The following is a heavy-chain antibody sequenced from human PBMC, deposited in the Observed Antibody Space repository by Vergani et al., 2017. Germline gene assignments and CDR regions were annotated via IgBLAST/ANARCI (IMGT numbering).Heavy chain of an antibody. Sequence: QVHLVQSGAEVKKPWSPVKVSCQASGDRFSGYAFNWVRQSPGQGLEWMGGIIPIFGTTNYAQKFQGRVTITADESKSTAYMELGILRSKDTAVYFWARAVVWDFGDYAHFNDWGQGALGTVSS. CDR2: IIPIFGTT. CDR3: ARAVVWDFGDYAHFND. CDR1: GDRFSGYA. J-gene: IGHJ4*02. V-gene: IGHV1-69*12. D-gene: IGHD4-17*01.